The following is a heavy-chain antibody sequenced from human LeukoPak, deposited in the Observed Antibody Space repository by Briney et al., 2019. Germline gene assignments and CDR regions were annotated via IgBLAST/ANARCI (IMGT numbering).Heavy chain of an antibody. CDR3: ARGRATAIDY. J-gene: IGHJ4*02. Sequence: ASVKVSCKASGYTLTGYCMHWVRQAPAQGLEWMGWINPNSGGTNYAQKFQGRVTMTRDTSISTAYMELSRLRSDDTAVYYCARGRATAIDYWGQGTLVTVSS. CDR1: GYTLTGYC. D-gene: IGHD5-18*01. V-gene: IGHV1-2*02. CDR2: INPNSGGT.